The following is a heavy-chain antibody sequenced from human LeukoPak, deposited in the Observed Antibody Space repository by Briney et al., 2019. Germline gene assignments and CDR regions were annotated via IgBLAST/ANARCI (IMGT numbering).Heavy chain of an antibody. D-gene: IGHD2-8*01. CDR3: AKDRCSNGIGCFYYYMDV. J-gene: IGHJ6*03. CDR1: GFIFRTYG. Sequence: AGGSLRLSCAASGFIFRTYGMHWVRQAPGKGLEWVAYIQYDGSNKQYADSVKGRFSISRDNSKNILYLQMNSLRAEDTALYYCAKDRCSNGIGCFYYYMDVWGKGTTVTISS. V-gene: IGHV3-30*02. CDR2: IQYDGSNK.